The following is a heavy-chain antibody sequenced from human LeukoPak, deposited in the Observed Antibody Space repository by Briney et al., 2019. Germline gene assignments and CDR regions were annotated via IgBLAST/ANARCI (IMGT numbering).Heavy chain of an antibody. Sequence: PSETLSLTCTVSGGSISSNSYYWGWIRQPPGKGLEWIGSIYYSGSTYYNPSLKSRVTISVDTSKNQFSLKLSSVTAADTAVYYCARQNNYYDSSGYYKSPFDYWGQGTLVTVSS. CDR1: GGSISSNSYY. D-gene: IGHD3-22*01. V-gene: IGHV4-39*01. CDR2: IYYSGST. J-gene: IGHJ4*02. CDR3: ARQNNYYDSSGYYKSPFDY.